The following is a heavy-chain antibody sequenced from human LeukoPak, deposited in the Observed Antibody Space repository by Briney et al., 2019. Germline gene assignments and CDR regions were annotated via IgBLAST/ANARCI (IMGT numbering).Heavy chain of an antibody. CDR2: ITSSGDDI. CDR1: GFTVSDYY. D-gene: IGHD5-12*01. V-gene: IGHV3-11*01. J-gene: IGHJ4*02. CDR3: ASDTVATSGDF. Sequence: PGGSLRLSCAASGFTVSDYYMSWIRQAPGKGLEWVAYITSSGDDIYYADYVKGRFTISRDNAKNELFLRMSRLRGEDTATCYCASDTVATSGDFWGQGTLVSVSS.